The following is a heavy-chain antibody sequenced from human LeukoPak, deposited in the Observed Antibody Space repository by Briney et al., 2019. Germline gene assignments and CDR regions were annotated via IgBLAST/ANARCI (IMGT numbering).Heavy chain of an antibody. Sequence: SGTLSLTCGVSGGSISSSYYWSWIRQPPGKGLEWIGYIYYSGSTNYNPSLKSRVTISVDTSKNQFSLKLSSVTAADTAVYYCASGDYVYFQHWGQGTLVTVSS. CDR1: GGSISSSYY. D-gene: IGHD4-17*01. CDR2: IYYSGST. V-gene: IGHV4-59*01. CDR3: ASGDYVYFQH. J-gene: IGHJ1*01.